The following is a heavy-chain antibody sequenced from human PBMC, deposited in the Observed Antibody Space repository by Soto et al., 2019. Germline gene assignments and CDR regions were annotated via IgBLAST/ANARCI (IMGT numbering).Heavy chain of an antibody. Sequence: ASVKVSCKASGYTFTGYYMHWVRQAPGQGLEWMGWINPNSGGTNYAQKFQGRVTMTRDTSISTAYMELSSLRSEDTAVYYCARAKGLDYYDSSGYLDYWGQGSLVTVS. CDR1: GYTFTGYY. V-gene: IGHV1-2*02. D-gene: IGHD3-22*01. CDR3: ARAKGLDYYDSSGYLDY. J-gene: IGHJ4*02. CDR2: INPNSGGT.